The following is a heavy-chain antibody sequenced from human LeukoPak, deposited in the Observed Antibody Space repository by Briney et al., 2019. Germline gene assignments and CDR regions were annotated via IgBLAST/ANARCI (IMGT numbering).Heavy chain of an antibody. V-gene: IGHV3-30-3*01. CDR3: ARVETGTYYGAMDV. CDR2: ISYDGNNK. Sequence: GESLRLSCAGSGFTFSTYAFHWVRQAPGKGLEWVAIISYDGNNKSYVDSMKGRITISRDNSKNTLYLQMNSLRTDDTAVYYCARVETGTYYGAMDVWGQGTTVTVSS. J-gene: IGHJ6*02. CDR1: GFTFSTYA. D-gene: IGHD3-10*01.